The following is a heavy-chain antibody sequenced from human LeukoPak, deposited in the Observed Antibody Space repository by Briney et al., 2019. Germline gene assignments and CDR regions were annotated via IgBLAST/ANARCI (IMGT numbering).Heavy chain of an antibody. D-gene: IGHD2-15*01. J-gene: IGHJ4*02. V-gene: IGHV4-59*08. CDR2: IYNTGRT. Sequence: PSETLSLTCSVSGGSITNYYWSWIRQSPGKGLEWIGSIYNTGRTNYNPSLQSRVTMSIDTSKNQFSLKLSSVTAADTAVYYCATRSTGVAATFDSWGQGALVTVSS. CDR1: GGSITNYY. CDR3: ATRSTGVAATFDS.